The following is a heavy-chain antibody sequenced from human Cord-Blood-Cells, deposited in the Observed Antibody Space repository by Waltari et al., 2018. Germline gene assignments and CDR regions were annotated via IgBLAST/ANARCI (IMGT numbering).Heavy chain of an antibody. CDR1: GFTFSGSA. CDR3: LGDYYGSGSPDY. D-gene: IGHD3-10*01. V-gene: IGHV3-73*02. J-gene: IGHJ4*02. Sequence: EVQLVESGGGLVQPGGSLKLSCAASGFTFSGSAMRWVRQGSGKGLEWVGRIRSKANSYATAYAASVKGRFTISRDDSKNTAYLQMNSLKTEDTAVYYCLGDYYGSGSPDYWGQGTLVTVSS. CDR2: IRSKANSYAT.